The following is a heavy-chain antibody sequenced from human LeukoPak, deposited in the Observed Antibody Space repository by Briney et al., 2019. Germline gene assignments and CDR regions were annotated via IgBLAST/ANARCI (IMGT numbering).Heavy chain of an antibody. J-gene: IGHJ4*02. CDR1: GGSISSSNW. V-gene: IGHV4-4*02. CDR3: ARAHDSSGYSLLLFDY. CDR2: IYHSGST. D-gene: IGHD3-22*01. Sequence: SETLSLTCAVSGGSISSSNWWSWVRQPPGKGLEWIGEIYHSGSTNYNPSLKSRVTISVDKSKNQFSLKLSSVTAADTAVYYCARAHDSSGYSLLLFDYWGQGTLVTVSS.